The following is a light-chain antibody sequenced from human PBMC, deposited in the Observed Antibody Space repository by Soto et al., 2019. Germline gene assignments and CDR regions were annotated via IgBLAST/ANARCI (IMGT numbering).Light chain of an antibody. CDR2: EDS. J-gene: IGLJ1*01. V-gene: IGLV2-8*01. CDR3: TSYVDTNKFV. Sequence: QSALTQPPSASGSPGQTVTISCTGTSSDVGGYNFVSWYQQHPGRAPKLIIYEDSKQPSGVPDRFSGSKSGNTASLTVSRLQSEDEADYYCTSYVDTNKFVFGTGTKLTVL. CDR1: SSDVGGYNF.